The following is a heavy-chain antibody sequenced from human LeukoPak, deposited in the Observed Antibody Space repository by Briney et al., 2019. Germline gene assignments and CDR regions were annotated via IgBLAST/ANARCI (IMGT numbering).Heavy chain of an antibody. J-gene: IGHJ4*02. D-gene: IGHD1-1*01. CDR2: IYYSGST. CDR1: GGSISSSSYY. CDR3: ARDPGNVGFDY. V-gene: IGHV4-39*07. Sequence: SETLSLTCTVSGGSISSSSYYWGWIRQPPGKGLEWIGSIYYSGSTYYNPSLKSRVTISVDTSKNQFSLKLSSVTAADTAVYYCARDPGNVGFDYWGQGTLATVSS.